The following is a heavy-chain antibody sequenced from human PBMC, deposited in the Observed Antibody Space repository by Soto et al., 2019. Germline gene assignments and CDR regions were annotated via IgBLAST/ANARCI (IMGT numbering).Heavy chain of an antibody. V-gene: IGHV4-39*01. CDR3: ARHSLALRKNNWFDP. CDR2: IFYLGSS. J-gene: IGHJ5*02. Sequence: LSLTCTVSGDSIISSDFYWGWVRQPPGKGLEWIGSIFYLGSSYYNPSLKSRVTMSVDTSKNQFSLRLRSVTAADTALYFCARHSLALRKNNWFDPWGQGIMVTVS. CDR1: GDSIISSDFY. D-gene: IGHD3-3*02.